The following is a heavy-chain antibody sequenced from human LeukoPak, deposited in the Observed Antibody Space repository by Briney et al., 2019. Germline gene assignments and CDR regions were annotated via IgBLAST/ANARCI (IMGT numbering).Heavy chain of an antibody. CDR1: GFTFSNYA. Sequence: PGGSLRLSCVASGFTFSNYAVHCVRQAPGKGLEWVALISDDGSNKYYTNSVKGRFTISRDNSKNTLYLQMNSLRAEDTAVYYCATRTSGAFDFWGQGTMVIVS. V-gene: IGHV3-30-3*01. CDR2: ISDDGSNK. J-gene: IGHJ3*01. CDR3: ATRTSGAFDF.